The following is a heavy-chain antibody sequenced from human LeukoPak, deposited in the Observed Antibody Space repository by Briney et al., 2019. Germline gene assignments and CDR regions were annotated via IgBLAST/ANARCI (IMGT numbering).Heavy chain of an antibody. D-gene: IGHD2-21*02. CDR2: INSFSTYI. Sequence: GGSLRLSCAASGFTFSSYTMNWVRQAPGKGLEWVSSINSFSTYIYYADSVKGRFTISRDNSKNTLYLQMNSLGAEDTAVYFCARGGGDYCFDYWGQGALVTVSS. V-gene: IGHV3-21*04. CDR1: GFTFSSYT. J-gene: IGHJ4*02. CDR3: ARGGGDYCFDY.